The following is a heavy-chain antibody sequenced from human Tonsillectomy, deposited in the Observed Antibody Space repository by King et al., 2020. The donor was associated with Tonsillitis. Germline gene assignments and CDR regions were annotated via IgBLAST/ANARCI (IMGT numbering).Heavy chain of an antibody. D-gene: IGHD3-22*01. Sequence: QLQESGPGLVKPSETLSLTCTVSGGSISSYYWSWIRQPPGKGLEWIGYIYYSGSTNYNPSLKSRVTISVYTSKNQFSLQLSSVTAADTAVYYCARDQNYYDSSGYYRGGFDYWGQGTLVTVSS. CDR2: IYYSGST. J-gene: IGHJ4*02. V-gene: IGHV4-59*01. CDR3: ARDQNYYDSSGYYRGGFDY. CDR1: GGSISSYY.